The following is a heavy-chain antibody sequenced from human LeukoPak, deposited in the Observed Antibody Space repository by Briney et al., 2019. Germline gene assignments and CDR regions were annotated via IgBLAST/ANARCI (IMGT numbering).Heavy chain of an antibody. CDR1: GVSVTNGRYY. CDR3: ATPYCSSISCLDVFNV. J-gene: IGHJ3*01. Sequence: SETLSLTCNVSGVSVTNGRYYWTWIRHHPGKGLEWMGYKYYSGSVKYNPSLKSRLTISIDTSKNQFSLQLSSVTAADTATYYCATPYCSSISCLDVFNVWGQGTRVTVSS. D-gene: IGHD2-2*01. V-gene: IGHV4-31*03. CDR2: KYYSGSV.